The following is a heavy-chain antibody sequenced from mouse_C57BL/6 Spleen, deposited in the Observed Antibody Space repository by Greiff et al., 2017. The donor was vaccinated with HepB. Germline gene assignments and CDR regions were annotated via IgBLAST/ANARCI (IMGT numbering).Heavy chain of an antibody. CDR3: TRGGDLDY. CDR2: IDPETGGT. V-gene: IGHV1-15*01. CDR1: GYTFTDYE. Sequence: QVHVKQSGAELVRPGASVTLSCKASGYTFTDYEMHWVKQTPVHGLEWIGAIDPETGGTAYNQKFKGKAILTADKSSSTAYMELRSLTSEDSAVYYCTRGGDLDYWGQGTTLTVSS. J-gene: IGHJ2*01.